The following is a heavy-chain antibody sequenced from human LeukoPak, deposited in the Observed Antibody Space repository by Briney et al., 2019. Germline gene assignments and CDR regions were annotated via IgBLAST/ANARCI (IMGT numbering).Heavy chain of an antibody. D-gene: IGHD3-10*01. V-gene: IGHV3-48*04. J-gene: IGHJ5*02. Sequence: GGSLRLSCAASGFTFSSYAMNWVRQAPGKGLEWVSHISTSSTTIYYADSVNGRFTISRDNAKNSLYLQMNSLRAEDTAVYYCVSWPGVKRVGHWGQGTLVTVSS. CDR1: GFTFSSYA. CDR3: VSWPGVKRVGH. CDR2: ISTSSTTI.